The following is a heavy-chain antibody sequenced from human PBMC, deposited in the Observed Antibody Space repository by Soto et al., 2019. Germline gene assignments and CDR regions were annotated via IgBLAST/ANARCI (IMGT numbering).Heavy chain of an antibody. CDR1: GGSISSGGYY. J-gene: IGHJ6*02. D-gene: IGHD2-21*02. Sequence: QVQLQESGPGLVKPSQTLSLTCTVSGGSISSGGYYWTWIRQHPGKGLEWIGYIYYSGSTYYNQSLKSRVTMSVDTSKIQFSLKLSSVTAADTAVYYCARVCGGDCHYGMDVWGQGTTVTVSS. CDR2: IYYSGST. CDR3: ARVCGGDCHYGMDV. V-gene: IGHV4-31*03.